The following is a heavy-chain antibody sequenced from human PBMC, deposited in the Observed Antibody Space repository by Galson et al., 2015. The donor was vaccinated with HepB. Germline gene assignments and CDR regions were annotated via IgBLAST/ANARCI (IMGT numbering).Heavy chain of an antibody. CDR3: TRDLLYYYASSGYYYFDY. CDR1: GFTFGDYA. V-gene: IGHV3-49*03. J-gene: IGHJ4*02. CDR2: IRSKAYGGTT. Sequence: SLRLSCAASGFTFGDYAMSWFRQAPGKGLEWVGFIRSKAYGGTTEYAASVKGRFTISRDDSRSIAYLQMNSLKTEDTAVYYCTRDLLYYYASSGYYYFDYWGQGTLVTVSS. D-gene: IGHD3-22*01.